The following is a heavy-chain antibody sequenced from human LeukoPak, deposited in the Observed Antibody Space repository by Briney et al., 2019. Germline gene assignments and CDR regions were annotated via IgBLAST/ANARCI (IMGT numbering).Heavy chain of an antibody. CDR1: GGSISSSSYY. J-gene: IGHJ4*02. Sequence: PSETLSLTCTVSGGSISSSSYYWGWIRQPPGKGLEWIGSIYYSGSTYYNPSLKSRVTISVDTSKNQFSLKLSSVTAADTAVYYCARVFDTAMLDYWGQGTLVTVSS. D-gene: IGHD5-18*01. V-gene: IGHV4-39*07. CDR3: ARVFDTAMLDY. CDR2: IYYSGST.